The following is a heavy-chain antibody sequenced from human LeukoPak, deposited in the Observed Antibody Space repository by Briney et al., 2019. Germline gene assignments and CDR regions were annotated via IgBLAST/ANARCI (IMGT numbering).Heavy chain of an antibody. CDR2: ITPFNGNT. V-gene: IGHV1-45*02. CDR3: AIPSDSSGPDAFDI. CDR1: GCTFTYRY. D-gene: IGHD3-22*01. Sequence: SVKVSCKASGCTFTYRYLHWVRQAPGQALERMGWITPFNGNTNYAQKFQDRVTITRDRSMSTAYMELSSLRSEDTAMYYCAIPSDSSGPDAFDIWGQGTMVTVSS. J-gene: IGHJ3*02.